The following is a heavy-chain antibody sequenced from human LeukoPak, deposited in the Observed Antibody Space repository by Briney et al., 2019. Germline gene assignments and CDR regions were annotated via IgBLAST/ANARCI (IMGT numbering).Heavy chain of an antibody. J-gene: IGHJ4*02. D-gene: IGHD6-19*01. V-gene: IGHV3-11*01. Sequence: GGSLRLSCAASGFTFSDYYMNWIRQAPGKGLEYIAYISQSGADVSYADSVKGRFTVSRDNAKNSVFLQMNSLTAEDTAVYYCASVAGPLADWGQGTLVTVSS. CDR3: ASVAGPLAD. CDR2: ISQSGADV. CDR1: GFTFSDYY.